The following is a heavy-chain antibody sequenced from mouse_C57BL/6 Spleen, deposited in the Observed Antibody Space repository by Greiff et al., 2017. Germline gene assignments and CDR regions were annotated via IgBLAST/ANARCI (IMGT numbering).Heavy chain of an antibody. V-gene: IGHV1-82*01. D-gene: IGHD1-1*01. Sequence: VQLQQSGPELVKPGASVKISCKASGYAFSSSWMNWVKQRPGKGLEWIGRIYPGDGDTNYNGKFKGKATLTADKSSSPAYMQLSSLTSEYSAVYFCAREGLLPWFAYWGQGTLVTVSA. CDR2: IYPGDGDT. J-gene: IGHJ3*01. CDR1: GYAFSSSW. CDR3: AREGLLPWFAY.